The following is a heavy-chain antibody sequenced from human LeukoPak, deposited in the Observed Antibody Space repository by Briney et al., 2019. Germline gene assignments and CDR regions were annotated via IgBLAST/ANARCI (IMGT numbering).Heavy chain of an antibody. V-gene: IGHV3-74*01. CDR2: INSDGSWT. Sequence: PGGSLRLSCAASGSYWMHWVRQAPGKGLVWVSHINSDGSWTSYADSVRGRFTISRDNTKNSLYLQMNGLRAEDTAVYYCARPRSSGYLTFDYWGQGILVTVSS. J-gene: IGHJ4*02. D-gene: IGHD3-22*01. CDR3: ARPRSSGYLTFDY. CDR1: GSYW.